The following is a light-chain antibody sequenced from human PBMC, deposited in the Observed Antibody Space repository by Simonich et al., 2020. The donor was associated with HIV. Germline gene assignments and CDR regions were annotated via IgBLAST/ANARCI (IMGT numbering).Light chain of an antibody. Sequence: DIVMTQSPDSLAVSLGERAPINCKSSQNVLYSSNTKNKLACYQQKPGQPPNLLIYCDSTRESGVPDRFSGSGSGTDFTLTISSLQAEDVAGYYCQQYYSTPQTFGQGTKVEIK. J-gene: IGKJ1*01. V-gene: IGKV4-1*01. CDR2: CDS. CDR1: QNVLYSSNTKNK. CDR3: QQYYSTPQT.